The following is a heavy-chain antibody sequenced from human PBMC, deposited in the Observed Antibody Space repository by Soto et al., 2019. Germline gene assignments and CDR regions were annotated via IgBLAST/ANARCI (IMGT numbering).Heavy chain of an antibody. CDR1: GFTFSSYG. V-gene: IGHV3-30*18. Sequence: GGSLRLSCAASGFTFSSYGMHWVRQAPGKGLEWVAVISYDGSNKYYADSVKGRFTISRDNSKNTLYLQMNGLRAEDTAVYYCAKDRTGTTYDYYYGMDVWGQGTTVTVSS. J-gene: IGHJ6*02. D-gene: IGHD1-1*01. CDR2: ISYDGSNK. CDR3: AKDRTGTTYDYYYGMDV.